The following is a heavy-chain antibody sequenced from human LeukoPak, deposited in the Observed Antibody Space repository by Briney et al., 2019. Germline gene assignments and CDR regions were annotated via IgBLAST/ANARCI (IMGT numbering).Heavy chain of an antibody. Sequence: SETLSLTCTVSGGSINNYYWNWFRQPPGKGLEWIAYIYYRGSTNYNPSLKSRVTISVDTSKNQFSLKLSSVTAADTAVYYCARGKHSRYDYVWGSYRFFDYWGQGTLVTVSS. CDR2: IYYRGST. CDR3: ARGKHSRYDYVWGSYRFFDY. J-gene: IGHJ4*02. CDR1: GGSINNYY. D-gene: IGHD3-16*02. V-gene: IGHV4-59*01.